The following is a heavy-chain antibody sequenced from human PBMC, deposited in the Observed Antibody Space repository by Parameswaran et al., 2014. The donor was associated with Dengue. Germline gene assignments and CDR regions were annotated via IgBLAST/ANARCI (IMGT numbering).Heavy chain of an antibody. J-gene: IGHJ4*01. V-gene: IGHV1-46*04. CDR2: INPSGGST. D-gene: IGHD6-6*01. CDR3: ARGRTAARPGRELDY. Sequence: WVRQAPGQGLEWMGIINPSGGSTSYAQKLQGRVTMTRDTSTSTVYMELSSLRSEDTAVYYCARGRTAARPGRELDYWARNPGHRLL.